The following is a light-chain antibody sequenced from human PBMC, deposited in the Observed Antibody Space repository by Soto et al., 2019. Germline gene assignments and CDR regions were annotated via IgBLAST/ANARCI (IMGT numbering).Light chain of an antibody. J-gene: IGKJ1*01. V-gene: IGKV3-15*01. CDR2: GAS. CDR1: QSVSSSY. Sequence: EILLTQSPGTLSLSPGERATLSCRASQSVSSSYLAWYQQKPGQAPRLLIYGASTRATGIPSRFSGSGSGTEFTLTITSLQSEDNALYYCQQYYNWQPRFGQGTKVDIK. CDR3: QQYYNWQPR.